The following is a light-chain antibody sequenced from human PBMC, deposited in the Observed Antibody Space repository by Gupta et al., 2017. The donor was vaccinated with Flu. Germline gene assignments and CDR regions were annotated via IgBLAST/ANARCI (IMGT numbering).Light chain of an antibody. J-gene: IGKJ1*01. CDR3: QQYGTSPWT. CDR2: GAS. CDR1: QSVSNNY. V-gene: IGKV3-20*01. Sequence: EIVLTQSPGTLSLSPGERATLSCRASQSVSNNYIAWYQQRPGQAPRPLVYGASSRATDIPDRFSGSGSGTDFSLTISRLEPEDFAVYYCQQYGTSPWTFGQGTQVEIK.